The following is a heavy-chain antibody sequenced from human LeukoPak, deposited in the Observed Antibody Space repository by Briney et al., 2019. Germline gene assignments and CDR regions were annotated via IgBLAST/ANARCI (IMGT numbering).Heavy chain of an antibody. CDR3: ARHTIFGVVIKPFDF. CDR2: IIPIFGTA. Sequence: ASVKVSCKASGGTFSSYAISWVRQAPGQGLEWMGGIIPIFGTANYAQKFQGRVTITADESTSTAYMELSSLRSEDTAVYYCARHTIFGVVIKPFDFWGQGILVTVSS. D-gene: IGHD3-3*01. J-gene: IGHJ4*02. CDR1: GGTFSSYA. V-gene: IGHV1-69*13.